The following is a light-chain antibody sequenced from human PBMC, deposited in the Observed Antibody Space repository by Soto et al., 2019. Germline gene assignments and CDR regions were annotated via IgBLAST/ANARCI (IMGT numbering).Light chain of an antibody. CDR1: NVGSRS. Sequence: SYELTQPPSVSVAPGETARISCGGNNVGSRSVHCYQQKPGQAPFLVIYYDSDRPSGIPERFSGSNSGNTATLIISRVEAGDEADYYCQVWEATGDQVVFGGGTKLTVL. V-gene: IGLV3-21*01. J-gene: IGLJ2*01. CDR2: YDS. CDR3: QVWEATGDQVV.